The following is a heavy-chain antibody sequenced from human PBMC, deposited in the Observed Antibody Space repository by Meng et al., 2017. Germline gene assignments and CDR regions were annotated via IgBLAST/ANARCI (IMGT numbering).Heavy chain of an antibody. Sequence: QVQLHQWGAGLLKPSEPLSLTCAVYGGSFSGYYWSWIRQPPGKGLEWIGEINHSGSTNYNPSLKSRVTISVDTSKNQFSLKLSSVTAADTAVYYCARVGKVVTAPLTYWGQGTLVTV. J-gene: IGHJ4*02. CDR2: INHSGST. CDR3: ARVGKVVTAPLTY. D-gene: IGHD2-21*02. V-gene: IGHV4-34*01. CDR1: GGSFSGYY.